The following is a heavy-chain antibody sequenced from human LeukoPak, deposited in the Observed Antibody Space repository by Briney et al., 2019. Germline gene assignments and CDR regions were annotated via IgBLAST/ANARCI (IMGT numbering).Heavy chain of an antibody. J-gene: IGHJ3*02. CDR2: NSGSP. Sequence: SESLSLTCTVSGDSIGSYFWSWIRQPPGKGLEWIGYNSGSPIYNPSLKSRVTILLDRSKNQFSLKLSSVTAADTAIYYCARGRGYGGNYLRSFDIWGQGTMVTVSS. V-gene: IGHV4-59*08. D-gene: IGHD1-26*01. CDR3: ARGRGYGGNYLRSFDI. CDR1: GDSIGSYF.